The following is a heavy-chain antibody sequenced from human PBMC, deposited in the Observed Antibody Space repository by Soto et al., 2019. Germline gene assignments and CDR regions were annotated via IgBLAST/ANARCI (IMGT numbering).Heavy chain of an antibody. V-gene: IGHV3-48*01. D-gene: IGHD3-10*01. CDR3: TRDRDDYASGSSGY. CDR1: GFTFSKYG. J-gene: IGHJ4*02. Sequence: GGSLRLSCAASGFTFSKYGMTWVRQAPGKGLEWVSYISPSSGTIYYADSVKGRFTISRDNAKKSLYLQMNSLRVDDTAVYYCTRDRDDYASGSSGYWGQGTLVTVSS. CDR2: ISPSSGTI.